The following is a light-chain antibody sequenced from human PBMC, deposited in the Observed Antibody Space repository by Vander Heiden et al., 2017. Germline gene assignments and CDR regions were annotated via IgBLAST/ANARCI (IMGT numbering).Light chain of an antibody. CDR1: KIGSKS. CDR3: QVWDSSSDHWV. J-gene: IGLJ3*02. CDR2: DDS. Sequence: SYVLTQPPSVSVAPGLTARITCGGNKIGSKSVHWYQQKTGQAPVLVLYDDSDRPPGIPDQFSGSNSGNTATLTISRVEAGDEADYYCQVWDSSSDHWVFGGGTKLTVL. V-gene: IGLV3-21*02.